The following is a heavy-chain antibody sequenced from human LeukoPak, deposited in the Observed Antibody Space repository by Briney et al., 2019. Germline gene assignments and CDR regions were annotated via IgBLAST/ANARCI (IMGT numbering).Heavy chain of an antibody. J-gene: IGHJ4*02. D-gene: IGHD3-9*01. CDR1: GYTFTSYD. CDR2: MNPNSGNT. Sequence: ASVKVSCKASGYTFTSYDINWVRQATGQGLEWMGWMNPNSGNTGYAQKFQGRVTMTRNTSISTAYMELSSLRSEDTAVYYCARGPRYFDWLSNGFSDYWGQGTLVTVSS. CDR3: ARGPRYFDWLSNGFSDY. V-gene: IGHV1-8*01.